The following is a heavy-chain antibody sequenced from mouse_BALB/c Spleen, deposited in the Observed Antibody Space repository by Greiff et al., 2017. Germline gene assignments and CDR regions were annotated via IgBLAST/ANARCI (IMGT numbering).Heavy chain of an antibody. D-gene: IGHD2-14*01. CDR1: GYTFSSYW. J-gene: IGHJ4*01. CDR2: ILPGSGST. CDR3: ARSGYRYPLYAMDY. Sequence: QVQLKESGAELMKPGASVKISCKATGYTFSSYWIEWVKQRPGHGLEWIGEILPGSGSTNYNEKFKGKATFTADTSSNTAYMQLSSLTSEDSAVYYCARSGYRYPLYAMDYWGQGTSVTVSS. V-gene: IGHV1-9*01.